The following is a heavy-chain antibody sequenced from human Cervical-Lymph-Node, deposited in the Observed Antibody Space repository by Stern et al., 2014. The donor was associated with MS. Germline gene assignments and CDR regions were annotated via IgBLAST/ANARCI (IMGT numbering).Heavy chain of an antibody. CDR2: IYPSDSDT. CDR1: GYSFTNYW. CDR3: ARGAPPEN. J-gene: IGHJ4*02. Sequence: EVQLVQSGAEVKKPGESLKISCKTAGYSFTNYWIGWVRQMPGKGLDWMGIIYPSDSDTRYIPSFQGRVIISADKSTGTAYLQWRSLKASDSGIYYCARGAPPENWGQGTLVTVSS. V-gene: IGHV5-51*03. D-gene: IGHD1-26*01.